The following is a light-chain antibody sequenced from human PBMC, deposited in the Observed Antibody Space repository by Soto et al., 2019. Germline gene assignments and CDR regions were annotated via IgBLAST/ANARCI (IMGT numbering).Light chain of an antibody. CDR1: QSVDIC. V-gene: IGKV3-15*01. Sequence: EIVLTQSPATLSVSPGERVTLYCRASQSVDICLAWYQQKPGQAPRLLIYGASTRATDMPGTFSGRGSGTEFTLTISSLRPEDFGVYYCQQYRSWPRTFGQGTKVEIK. CDR2: GAS. CDR3: QQYRSWPRT. J-gene: IGKJ1*01.